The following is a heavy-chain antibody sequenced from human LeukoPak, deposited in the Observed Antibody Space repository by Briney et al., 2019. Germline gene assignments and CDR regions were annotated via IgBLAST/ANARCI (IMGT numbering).Heavy chain of an antibody. D-gene: IGHD2-15*01. CDR3: ARGLTRYCSCGSCYTRNGYFDY. CDR2: INPNSGGT. J-gene: IGHJ4*02. V-gene: IGHV1-2*02. CDR1: VYTFTGYY. Sequence: ASVKVSCKASVYTFTGYYMHWVRQAPGQGLEWMGWINPNSGGTNYAQKFQGRVTMTRDTSISTAYMELSRLRSDDTAVYYCARGLTRYCSCGSCYTRNGYFDYWGQGTLVTVSS.